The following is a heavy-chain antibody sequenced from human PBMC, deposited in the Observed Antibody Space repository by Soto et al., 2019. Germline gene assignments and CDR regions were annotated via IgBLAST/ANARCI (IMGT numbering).Heavy chain of an antibody. Sequence: GGSLRLSCAASGFTFSSYDMHWVRQGSGRGLEWVSSIASTGDPYYPRSVKGRFTISRENAKNSLYLHINSLTIGDTAVYYCAREGTGGGFGIWGQGTLVTVSS. D-gene: IGHD2-15*01. CDR3: AREGTGGGFGI. CDR1: GFTFSSYD. V-gene: IGHV3-13*04. CDR2: IASTGDP. J-gene: IGHJ4*03.